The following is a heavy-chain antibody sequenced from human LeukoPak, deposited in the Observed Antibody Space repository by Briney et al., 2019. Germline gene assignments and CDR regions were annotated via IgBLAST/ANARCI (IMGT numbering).Heavy chain of an antibody. Sequence: PSETLSLTCAVYGGSFSGYYWSWVRQPPGKGLEWIGEINHSGSTNYNPSLKSRVTISVDASKNQFSLKLSSVTAADTAVYYCARGRPGIQLWPRFLYYFDYWGQGTLVTVSS. D-gene: IGHD5-18*01. V-gene: IGHV4-34*01. CDR2: INHSGST. CDR3: ARGRPGIQLWPRFLYYFDY. J-gene: IGHJ4*02. CDR1: GGSFSGYY.